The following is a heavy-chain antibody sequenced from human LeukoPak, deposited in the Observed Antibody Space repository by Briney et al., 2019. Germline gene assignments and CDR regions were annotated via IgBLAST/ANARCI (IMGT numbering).Heavy chain of an antibody. V-gene: IGHV1-8*01. D-gene: IGHD3-10*01. CDR2: MNPNSGNT. J-gene: IGHJ4*02. CDR1: GYTFTSYD. CDR3: ARESSFGRDFDY. Sequence: ASVKVSCKASGYTFTSYDINWVRQATGQGLEWMGWMNPNSGNTGYALKFQGRVTMTRNTSISTAYMELSSLRSEDTAVYYCARESSFGRDFDYWGQGTLVTVSS.